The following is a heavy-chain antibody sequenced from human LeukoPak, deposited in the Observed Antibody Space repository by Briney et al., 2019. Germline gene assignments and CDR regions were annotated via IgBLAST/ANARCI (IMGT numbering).Heavy chain of an antibody. V-gene: IGHV3-23*01. D-gene: IGHD5-12*01. Sequence: GRSLRLSCAASGFTFSSYAMSWVRQAPGKGLEWVSAISGSGGSTYYADSVKGRFTISRDNSKNTLYLQMNSLRAEDTAVYYCAKDRHSGYDFSPFDYWGQGTLVTVSS. CDR3: AKDRHSGYDFSPFDY. CDR1: GFTFSSYA. J-gene: IGHJ4*02. CDR2: ISGSGGST.